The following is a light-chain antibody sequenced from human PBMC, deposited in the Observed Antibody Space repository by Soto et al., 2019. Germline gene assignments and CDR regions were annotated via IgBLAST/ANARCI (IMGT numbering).Light chain of an antibody. CDR2: DVT. CDR3: NSYTSTNTLV. CDR1: SSDVGGYNH. J-gene: IGLJ2*01. Sequence: QSALTQPASVSGSPGQSITISCTGTSSDVGGYNHVSWYQQHPGKAPKLMIYDVTDRPSGVSNRFSGSKSGNTASLAISGLQAEDEDDYYCNSYTSTNTLVFGGGTTLTVL. V-gene: IGLV2-14*03.